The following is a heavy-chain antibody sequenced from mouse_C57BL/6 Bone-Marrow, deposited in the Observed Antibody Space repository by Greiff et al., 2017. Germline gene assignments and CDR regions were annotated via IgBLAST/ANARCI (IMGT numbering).Heavy chain of an antibody. J-gene: IGHJ1*03. Sequence: QVQLQQPGAELVMPGASVKLSCKASGYTFTSYWMHWVKQRPGQGLEWIGEIDPSDSYTNYNQKFKGKSTLTVDKSSSTAYMQLSGLTAEEAAVYYSALPNWYFDVWGTGSTVTVSS. V-gene: IGHV1-69*01. CDR1: GYTFTSYW. CDR3: ALPNWYFDV. D-gene: IGHD5-1*01. CDR2: IDPSDSYT.